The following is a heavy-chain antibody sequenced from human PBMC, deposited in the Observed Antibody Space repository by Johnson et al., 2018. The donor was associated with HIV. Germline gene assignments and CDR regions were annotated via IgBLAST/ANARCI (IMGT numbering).Heavy chain of an antibody. J-gene: IGHJ3*02. Sequence: VQLVESGGGFVQPGGSLRLSCAASGFTFSTYVMHWVRQAPGKVLEWVSVIYSGGSTYYADSVKGRFTISRDNSKNTPYLQMNSLRAEDTAVYYCARDLGAIGAFDTWGQGTMVTVSS. CDR3: ARDLGAIGAFDT. D-gene: IGHD3-16*01. CDR2: IYSGGST. CDR1: GFTFSTYV. V-gene: IGHV3-66*01.